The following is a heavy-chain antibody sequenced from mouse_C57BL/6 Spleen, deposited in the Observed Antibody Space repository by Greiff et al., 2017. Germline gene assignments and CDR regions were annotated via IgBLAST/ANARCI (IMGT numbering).Heavy chain of an antibody. Sequence: DVMLVESGGGLVQPKGSLKLSCAASGFTFNTYAMHWVRQAPGKGLEWVARIRSKSSNYATYYADSVKDRFTISRDDSQGMLYLQMNNLKTEDTAMYYCVREENYYCSSYYAMDYWGQGTSVTVSS. J-gene: IGHJ4*01. CDR3: VREENYYCSSYYAMDY. CDR1: GFTFNTYA. D-gene: IGHD1-1*01. CDR2: IRSKSSNYAT. V-gene: IGHV10-3*01.